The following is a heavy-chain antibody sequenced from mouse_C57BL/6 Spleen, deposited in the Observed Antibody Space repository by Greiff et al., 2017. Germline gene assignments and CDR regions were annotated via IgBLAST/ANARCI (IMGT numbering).Heavy chain of an antibody. CDR1: GYSFTSSG. V-gene: IGHV1-81*01. CDR3: ARECGRSPVFAY. Sequence: VQLQQSGAELARPGASVKLSCKASGYSFTSSGISWVKQRTGQGLEWIGEIYPNSGTTYYNEKFKGKATLTADKSSGTAYSVLHSLTSEDSAVNFCARECGRSPVFAYGGQGTLVTVSA. D-gene: IGHD1-1*02. J-gene: IGHJ3*01. CDR2: IYPNSGTT.